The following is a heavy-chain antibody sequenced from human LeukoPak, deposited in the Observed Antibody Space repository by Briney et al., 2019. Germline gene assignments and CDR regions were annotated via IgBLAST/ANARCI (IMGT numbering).Heavy chain of an antibody. J-gene: IGHJ4*02. Sequence: PGGSLRLSCAASGFTFSSYEMNWVRQAPGKGLEWVSYISSSGSTIYYADSVKGRFTISRDNAKNSLYLQMNSLRAEDTALYYCAKDILTGYYSYFDYWGQGTLVTVSS. CDR2: ISSSGSTI. CDR1: GFTFSSYE. D-gene: IGHD3-9*01. CDR3: AKDILTGYYSYFDY. V-gene: IGHV3-48*03.